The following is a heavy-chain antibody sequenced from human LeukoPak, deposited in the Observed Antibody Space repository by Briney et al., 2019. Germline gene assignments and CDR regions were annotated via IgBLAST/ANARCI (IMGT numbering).Heavy chain of an antibody. CDR2: INHSGST. V-gene: IGHV4-34*01. D-gene: IGHD3-9*01. Sequence: PSETLSLTCAVYGGSFSGYYWSWIRQPPGKGLEWIGEINHSGSTYYNPSLKSRVTISVDTSKNQFSLKLSSVTAADTAVYYCARQVSYYDILTGYFDYWGQGTLVTVSS. J-gene: IGHJ4*02. CDR1: GGSFSGYY. CDR3: ARQVSYYDILTGYFDY.